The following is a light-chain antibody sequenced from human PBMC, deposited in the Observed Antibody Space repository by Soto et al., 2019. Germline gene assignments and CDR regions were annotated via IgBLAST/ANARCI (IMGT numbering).Light chain of an antibody. Sequence: DVVMTQSPLSLPVTLGQPASISCRSSQSLAYIDGNTYLNWFQQRPGQSPRRLIYKVSNRDSGVPDRFSGSGSGTDFTLKISRVEAEDVGVYYCMQGTHWPPYTFGQGTKPEIK. J-gene: IGKJ2*01. CDR3: MQGTHWPPYT. CDR2: KVS. CDR1: QSLAYIDGNTY. V-gene: IGKV2-30*01.